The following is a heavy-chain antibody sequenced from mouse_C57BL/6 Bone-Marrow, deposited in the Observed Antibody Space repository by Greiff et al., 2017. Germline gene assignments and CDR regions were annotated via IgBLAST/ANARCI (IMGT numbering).Heavy chain of an antibody. J-gene: IGHJ3*01. D-gene: IGHD2-5*01. CDR3: ARLRAYDSNYWFAY. CDR2: IYPRSGNT. CDR1: GYTFTSYG. V-gene: IGHV1-81*01. Sequence: QVQLQQSGAELARPGASVKLSCKASGYTFTSYGISWVKQRTGQGLEWIGEIYPRSGNTYYNEKFKGKATLTADKSSSTAYMELRSLTSEDSSVYFCARLRAYDSNYWFAYWGQGTLVTVSA.